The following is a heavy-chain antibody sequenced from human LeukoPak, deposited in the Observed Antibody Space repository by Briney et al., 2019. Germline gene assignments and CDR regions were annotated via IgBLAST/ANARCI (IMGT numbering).Heavy chain of an antibody. CDR1: GGSFSGYY. V-gene: IGHV4-34*01. Sequence: PSETLSLTCAVYGGSFSGYYWSWIRQPPGKGLEWIGEINHSGSTNYNPSLKSRVTISVDTSKNQFSLKLSSVTAADTAVYYCARLPQRRTTVVNGFDYWGQGTLVTVSS. D-gene: IGHD4-23*01. CDR3: ARLPQRRTTVVNGFDY. CDR2: INHSGST. J-gene: IGHJ4*02.